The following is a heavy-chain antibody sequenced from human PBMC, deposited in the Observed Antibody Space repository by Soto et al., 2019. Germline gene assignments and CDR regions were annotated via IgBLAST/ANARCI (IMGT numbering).Heavy chain of an antibody. CDR2: IYYSGST. CDR1: GGSISSGGYY. D-gene: IGHD5-18*01. V-gene: IGHV4-31*01. Sequence: QVQLQESGPGLVKPSQTLSLTCTVSGGSISSGGYYWSWIRQHPGKGLEWIGYIYYSGSTYYNPSLKXXVXIXXATSKNQFSRKLSSVTAADPAGYYRATVPRGYRLDWGPGTLVTVSS. CDR3: ATVPRGYRLD. J-gene: IGHJ1*01.